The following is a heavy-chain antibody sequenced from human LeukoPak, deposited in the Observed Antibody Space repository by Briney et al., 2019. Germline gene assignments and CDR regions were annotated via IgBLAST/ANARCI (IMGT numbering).Heavy chain of an antibody. CDR1: GFTFTNAY. V-gene: IGHV3-15*07. J-gene: IGHJ3*02. Sequence: GGSLRLSCAVSGFTFTNAYMNWVRQAPGKGLEWVGRVKSKTYGGTTDYTAVVRGRFTVSRDDSSNTLYLYMSSLKTEDTAVYFCVTDLGSGRRNDAFDIWGQGTMVTVSS. D-gene: IGHD3-10*01. CDR2: VKSKTYGGTT. CDR3: VTDLGSGRRNDAFDI.